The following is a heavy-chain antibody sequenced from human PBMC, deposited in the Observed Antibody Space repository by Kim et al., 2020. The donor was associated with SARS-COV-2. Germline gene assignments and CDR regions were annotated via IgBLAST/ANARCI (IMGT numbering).Heavy chain of an antibody. D-gene: IGHD1-26*01. J-gene: IGHJ3*02. V-gene: IGHV1-46*01. Sequence: ASVKVSCKASGYTFTNYYMHWVRQAPGQGLEWMGIINPSGGSTSYAQKLQGRVTMTRDTSTSTVYMELSSLRSEDTAVYYCARVLLVGAPLSAFDIWGQGTMVTVSS. CDR1: GYTFTNYY. CDR2: INPSGGST. CDR3: ARVLLVGAPLSAFDI.